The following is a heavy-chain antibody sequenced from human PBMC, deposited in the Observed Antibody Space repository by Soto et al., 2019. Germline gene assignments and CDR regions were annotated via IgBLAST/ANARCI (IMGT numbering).Heavy chain of an antibody. CDR3: ARGLGGYYDSSGYSDY. J-gene: IGHJ4*02. V-gene: IGHV4-59*01. CDR2: IYYSGST. CDR1: GGSISSYY. Sequence: SETLSLTCTVSGGSISSYYWSWIRQPPGKGLERIGYIYYSGSTNYNPSLKSRVTISVDTSKNQFSLKLSSVTAADTAVYYCARGLGGYYDSSGYSDYWGQGTLVTSPQ. D-gene: IGHD3-22*01.